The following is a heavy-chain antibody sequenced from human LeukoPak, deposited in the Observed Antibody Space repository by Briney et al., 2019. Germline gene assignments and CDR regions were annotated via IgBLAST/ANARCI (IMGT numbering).Heavy chain of an antibody. CDR1: GFTLRSYS. J-gene: IGHJ4*02. V-gene: IGHV3-48*02. D-gene: IGHD1-1*01. CDR2: ISGISSSI. CDR3: ARDRGGTGTSFDY. Sequence: GGSLRLSCAAPGFTLRSYSMNWVRQAPGKGLEWVSYISGISSSIYYADSVKGRFTMSRDEAKNSLFLQMDSLRDEDTAVYYCARDRGGTGTSFDYWGQGILVTVSS.